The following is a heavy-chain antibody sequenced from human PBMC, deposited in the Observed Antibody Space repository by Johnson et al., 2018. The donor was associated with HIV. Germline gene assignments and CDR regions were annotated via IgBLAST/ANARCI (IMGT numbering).Heavy chain of an antibody. V-gene: IGHV3-30-3*01. CDR1: GFTFSSYA. Sequence: VHLVESGGGVVQPGRSLRLSCAASGFTFSSYAMHWVRQAPGKGLEWVAVISYDGSNKYYADSVKGRFTISRDNSKNTLYLQMNSLRAEDTAVYYCNADNFWSGYCYAFDIWGQGTMVTVSS. CDR2: ISYDGSNK. D-gene: IGHD3-3*01. CDR3: NADNFWSGYCYAFDI. J-gene: IGHJ3*02.